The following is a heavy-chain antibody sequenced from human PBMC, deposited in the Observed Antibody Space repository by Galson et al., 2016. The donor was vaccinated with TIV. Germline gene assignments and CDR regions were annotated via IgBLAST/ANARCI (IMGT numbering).Heavy chain of an antibody. CDR3: ARGYSGSYYDAFDM. V-gene: IGHV3-21*01. D-gene: IGHD1-26*01. J-gene: IGHJ3*02. Sequence: SLRLSCAASGFTFSTYSVNWVRQAPGKGLEWVSSISSSSRYISYADSLKGRFTISRDDAKNSVHLQMSSLRAEDTAVYYCARGYSGSYYDAFDMWGQGTKVTVSS. CDR1: GFTFSTYS. CDR2: ISSSSRYI.